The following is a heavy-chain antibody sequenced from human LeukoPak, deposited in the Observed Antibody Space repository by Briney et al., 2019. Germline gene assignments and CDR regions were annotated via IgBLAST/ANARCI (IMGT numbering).Heavy chain of an antibody. J-gene: IGHJ4*02. CDR2: INTGNGNT. CDR3: ARDSGSGFYEMTY. Sequence: ASVKVSCKASGYTFTNYAIHWVRQAPGQTLEWMGWINTGNGNTQYSQKFQGRVTITRDTSASTAYKELSTLRSEDTAVYYCARDSGSGFYEMTYGGQGTLVIVSS. V-gene: IGHV1-3*04. CDR1: GYTFTNYA. D-gene: IGHD3-22*01.